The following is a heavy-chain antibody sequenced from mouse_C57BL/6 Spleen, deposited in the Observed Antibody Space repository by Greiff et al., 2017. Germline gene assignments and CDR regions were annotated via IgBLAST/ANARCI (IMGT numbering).Heavy chain of an antibody. Sequence: QVQLQQPGAELVMPGASVKLSCKASGYTFTSYWMHWVKQRPGQGLEWIGEIDPSDSYTKYNQKFKGKSALTVAKSSSTAYMQLSSLTSEDAAVSYCARKVVAYWGQGTLVTVSA. CDR1: GYTFTSYW. D-gene: IGHD1-1*02. J-gene: IGHJ3*01. CDR2: IDPSDSYT. CDR3: ARKVVAY. V-gene: IGHV1-69*01.